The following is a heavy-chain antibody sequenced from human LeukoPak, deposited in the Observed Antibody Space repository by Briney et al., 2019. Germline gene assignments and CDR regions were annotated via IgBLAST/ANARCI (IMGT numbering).Heavy chain of an antibody. J-gene: IGHJ4*02. D-gene: IGHD3-22*01. Sequence: GGSLRLPCAGSGFTFSSYIMNWVRHAPGKGLEWVSSISESSVYINYADSVKGRFTISRDNAKYSLYLQMTSLRAEDTAVYYCARSYYDSSGHPHSDLDYWGQGTLVTVSS. CDR3: ARSYYDSSGHPHSDLDY. CDR1: GFTFSSYI. V-gene: IGHV3-21*01. CDR2: ISESSVYI.